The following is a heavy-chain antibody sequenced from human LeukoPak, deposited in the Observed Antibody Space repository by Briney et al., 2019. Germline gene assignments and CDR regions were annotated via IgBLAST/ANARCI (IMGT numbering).Heavy chain of an antibody. Sequence: ASVKVSCKASGYTFTGYYMHWVRQAPGQGLEWMGWINPNSGGANYAQKFQGRVTMTRDTSISTAYMELSSLRYDDTAVYYCATNILVRDIINWFDPWGQGTLVTVSS. D-gene: IGHD3-10*01. V-gene: IGHV1-2*02. CDR3: ATNILVRDIINWFDP. J-gene: IGHJ5*02. CDR1: GYTFTGYY. CDR2: INPNSGGA.